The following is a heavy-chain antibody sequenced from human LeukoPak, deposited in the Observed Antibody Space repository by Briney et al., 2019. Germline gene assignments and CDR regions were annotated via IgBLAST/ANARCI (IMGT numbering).Heavy chain of an antibody. Sequence: PGGSLRLSCAASGFTVSSNYMTWVRQAPGKGLEWVSTITDDGYNTYSADSVKGRITFSRDNSKNTLSLQLRSLRAEDTAVYYCAKDLSYTSGASDHWGQGTLVTVSS. CDR3: AKDLSYTSGASDH. CDR1: GFTVSSNY. D-gene: IGHD6-19*01. V-gene: IGHV3-23*01. J-gene: IGHJ4*02. CDR2: ITDDGYNT.